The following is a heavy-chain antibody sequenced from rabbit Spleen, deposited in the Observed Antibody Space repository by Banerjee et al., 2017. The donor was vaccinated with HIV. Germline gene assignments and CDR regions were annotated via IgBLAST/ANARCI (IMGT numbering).Heavy chain of an antibody. CDR2: IDAGSSGST. V-gene: IGHV1S40*01. CDR3: ARDTSSSFSSYGMDL. J-gene: IGHJ6*01. Sequence: QSLEESGGDLVKPGASLTLTCTASGFSFSSSYYMWWVRQAPGKGLEWIGCIDAGSSGSTYYASWAKGRFTISKTSSTTMTLQMTRLTAADTATYFCARDTSSSFSSYGMDLWGPGTLVTVS. CDR1: GFSFSSSYY. D-gene: IGHD1-1*01.